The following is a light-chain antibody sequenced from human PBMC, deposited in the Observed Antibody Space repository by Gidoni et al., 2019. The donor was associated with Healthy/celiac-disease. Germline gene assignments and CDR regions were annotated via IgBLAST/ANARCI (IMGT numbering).Light chain of an antibody. Sequence: DIQMTQSPSSLSASVGDRVTITCQASQDISNYLNWYQQKPGKAPKLLIYDASNLETGVPSRFSGSGSGTDFTFTISSLQPEDIATYYCQHGETFGQGTKLEIK. J-gene: IGKJ2*01. V-gene: IGKV1-33*01. CDR2: DAS. CDR1: QDISNY. CDR3: QHGET.